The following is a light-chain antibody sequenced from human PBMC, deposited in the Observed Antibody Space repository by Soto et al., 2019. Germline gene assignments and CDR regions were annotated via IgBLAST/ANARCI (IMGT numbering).Light chain of an antibody. CDR3: QQYGSLWT. V-gene: IGKV3-20*01. CDR2: GAS. Sequence: EIVLTQSPCTLSVSPGEGATLSCRASQSVSSSFLSWYQQKPVQAPRLLIYGASSSATGIPDRFSGSGSGTDFTLTISRLEPEDFAVYYCQQYGSLWTFGQGTKVDI. CDR1: QSVSSSF. J-gene: IGKJ1*01.